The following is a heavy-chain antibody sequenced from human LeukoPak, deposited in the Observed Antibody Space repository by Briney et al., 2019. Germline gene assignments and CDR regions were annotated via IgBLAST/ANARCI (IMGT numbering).Heavy chain of an antibody. CDR1: GYTFTSYG. V-gene: IGHV7-4-1*02. D-gene: IGHD6-19*01. CDR3: ARTIAVAGYMDV. Sequence: ASVKVSCKASGYTFTSYGISWVRQAPGQGLEWMGWINANTGNPTYAQGFTGRFIFSLDTSVSTAYLQISSLKAEDTAVYYCARTIAVAGYMDVWGKGTTVTVSS. CDR2: INANTGNP. J-gene: IGHJ6*03.